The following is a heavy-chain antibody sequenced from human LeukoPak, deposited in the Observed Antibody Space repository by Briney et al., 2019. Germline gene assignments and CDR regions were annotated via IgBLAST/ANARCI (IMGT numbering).Heavy chain of an antibody. Sequence: PGGSLRLSCAASGFTFSSYAMSWVRQAPGKGLEWVSVIIGSGGSTFYADSVKGRFTIPRDNSKNTLYLQMNSLRAEDTAVYYCAKQPISGSSTWYFDCWGQGTLVTVSS. D-gene: IGHD6-13*01. CDR1: GFTFSSYA. CDR2: IIGSGGST. J-gene: IGHJ4*02. CDR3: AKQPISGSSTWYFDC. V-gene: IGHV3-23*01.